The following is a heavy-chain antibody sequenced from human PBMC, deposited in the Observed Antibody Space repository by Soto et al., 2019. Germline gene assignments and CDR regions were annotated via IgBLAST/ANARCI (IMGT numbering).Heavy chain of an antibody. CDR2: ISSSGSTI. V-gene: IGHV3-11*01. D-gene: IGHD3-22*01. J-gene: IGHJ4*02. CDR3: ARDRPPGPDSSGYYDY. CDR1: GFTFSDYY. Sequence: LRLSCAASGFTFSDYYMSWIRQAPGKGLEWVSYISSSGSTIYYADSVKGRFTISRDNAKNSLYLQMNSLRAEDTAVYYCARDRPPGPDSSGYYDYWGQGTLVTVSS.